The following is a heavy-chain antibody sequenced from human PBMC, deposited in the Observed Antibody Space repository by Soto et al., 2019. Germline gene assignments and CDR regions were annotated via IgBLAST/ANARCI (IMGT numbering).Heavy chain of an antibody. V-gene: IGHV4-59*01. Sequence: XTLSLKSTVSGXSLSTYEWSWIRQATGKGLQWIGYTFYSGGTAYNPSLKSRVTMSLDTSKKQISLNLRSVTTSDKATYFCARLQLVHKVIDYWGQGTLGPVSS. CDR3: ARLQLVHKVIDY. CDR2: TFYSGGT. D-gene: IGHD1-1*01. J-gene: IGHJ4*02. CDR1: GXSLSTYE.